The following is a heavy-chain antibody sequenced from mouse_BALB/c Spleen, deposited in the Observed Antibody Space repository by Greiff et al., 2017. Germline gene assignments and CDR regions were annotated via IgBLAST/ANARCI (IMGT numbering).Heavy chain of an antibody. CDR3: ARGGFYYGYSDY. CDR2: ISSGGST. CDR1: GFTFSSYA. Sequence: EVKLVESGGGLVKPGGSLKLSCAASGFTFSSYAMSWVRQTPEKRLEWVASISSGGSTYYPDSVKGRFTISRDNARNILYLQMSSLRSEDTAMYYCARGGFYYGYSDYWGQGTTLTVSS. V-gene: IGHV5-6-5*01. J-gene: IGHJ2*01. D-gene: IGHD1-1*01.